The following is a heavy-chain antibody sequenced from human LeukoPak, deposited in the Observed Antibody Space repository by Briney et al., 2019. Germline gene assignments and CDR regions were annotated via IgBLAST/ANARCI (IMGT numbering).Heavy chain of an antibody. Sequence: PGGSLRLSCAASGFTFSSYAMNWVRQAPGKGLEWVAFIRYDGSNKYYADSVKGRFTISRDNSKNTLYLQMNSLRAEDTAVYYCAKSWDQMPDYWGQGTLVTVSS. CDR3: AKSWDQMPDY. CDR1: GFTFSSYA. D-gene: IGHD1-26*01. J-gene: IGHJ4*02. CDR2: IRYDGSNK. V-gene: IGHV3-30*02.